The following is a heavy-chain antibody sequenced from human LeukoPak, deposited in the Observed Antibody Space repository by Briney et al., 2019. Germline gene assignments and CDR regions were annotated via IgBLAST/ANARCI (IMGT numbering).Heavy chain of an antibody. CDR3: AEWNSVYWYFDL. D-gene: IGHD1-1*01. CDR1: GFTFSSYA. V-gene: IGHV3-23*01. CDR2: ISGSGGST. J-gene: IGHJ2*01. Sequence: SGGSLRLSCAASGFTFSSYAMSWVRQVPGKGLEWVSSISGSGGSTYYADSVKGRFTISRDNSKNTLYLQMNSLRAEDTALYYCAEWNSVYWYFDLWGRGTLVTVSS.